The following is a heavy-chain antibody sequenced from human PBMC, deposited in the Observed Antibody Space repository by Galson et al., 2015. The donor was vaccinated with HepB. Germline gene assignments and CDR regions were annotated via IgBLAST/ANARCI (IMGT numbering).Heavy chain of an antibody. CDR3: VKDYSNYIGAMDV. Sequence: SLRLSCAVSGVTFSSSAMSWVRQAPGKGLEWVSTIDISGGRANYADSVKGRFTISRDNSKNTLSLQMNSLRVEDTALYYCVKDYSNYIGAMDVWGQGP. J-gene: IGHJ6*02. D-gene: IGHD4-11*01. CDR1: GVTFSSSA. V-gene: IGHV3-23*01. CDR2: IDISGGRA.